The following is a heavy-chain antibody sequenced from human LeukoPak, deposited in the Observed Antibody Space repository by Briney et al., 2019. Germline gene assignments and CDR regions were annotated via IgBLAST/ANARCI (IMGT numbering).Heavy chain of an antibody. CDR3: ARPRTTVTPGDAFDI. D-gene: IGHD4-17*01. CDR1: GYTFTSYY. Sequence: ASVKVSCKASGYTFTSYYMHWVRQAPGQGLEWMGIINPSGGSTSYAQKFQGRVTMTRDTSTSTVCMELSSLRSEDTAVYYCARPRTTVTPGDAFDIWGQGTMVTVSS. CDR2: INPSGGST. V-gene: IGHV1-46*01. J-gene: IGHJ3*02.